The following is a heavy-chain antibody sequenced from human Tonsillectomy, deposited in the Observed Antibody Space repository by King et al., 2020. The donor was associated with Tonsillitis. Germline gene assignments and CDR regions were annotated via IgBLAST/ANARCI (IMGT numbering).Heavy chain of an antibody. CDR3: AKDRITFLEWVSYFDY. CDR2: ISHDGSNK. CDR1: GFTLSSYG. D-gene: IGHD3-3*02. V-gene: IGHV3-30*18. Sequence: QVQLVESGGGVVQPGRSLRLSCAASGFTLSSYGMHWVRQAPGKGLEWVATISHDGSNKYYADSVKGRFTISRDNSKKALYLQMNSLRAEDTAVYYCAKDRITFLEWVSYFDYWGQGALVTVSS. J-gene: IGHJ4*02.